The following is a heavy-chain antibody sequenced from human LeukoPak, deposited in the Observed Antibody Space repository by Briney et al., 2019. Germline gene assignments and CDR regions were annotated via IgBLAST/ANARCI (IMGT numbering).Heavy chain of an antibody. D-gene: IGHD3-22*01. Sequence: SVKVSCKASGGTFSSYAISWVRQAPGQGLEWMGGIIPIFGTANYAQKLQGRVTMTTDTSTSTAYMELRSLRSDDTAVYYCARDTTDYYDSSGYYSGYYYGMDVWGQGTTVTVSS. V-gene: IGHV1-69*05. J-gene: IGHJ6*02. CDR1: GGTFSSYA. CDR3: ARDTTDYYDSSGYYSGYYYGMDV. CDR2: IIPIFGTA.